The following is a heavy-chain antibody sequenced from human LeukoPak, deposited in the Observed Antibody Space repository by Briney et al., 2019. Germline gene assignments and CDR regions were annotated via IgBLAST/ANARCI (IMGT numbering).Heavy chain of an antibody. D-gene: IGHD1-1*01. CDR3: AKGTFLSWYFDL. CDR2: ISGSGGST. Sequence: GGSLRLSCAASGFTFSSYVMTWVRQAPRKGLEWVSAISGSGGSTYYADSVKGRFTISRDNSKNTLYLQMNSLRAEDTAVYYCAKGTFLSWYFDLWGRGTLVTVSS. V-gene: IGHV3-23*01. CDR1: GFTFSSYV. J-gene: IGHJ2*01.